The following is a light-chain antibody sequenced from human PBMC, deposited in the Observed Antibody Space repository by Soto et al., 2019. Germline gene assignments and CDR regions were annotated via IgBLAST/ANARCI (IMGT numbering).Light chain of an antibody. CDR1: QGIANY. J-gene: IGKJ3*01. V-gene: IGKV1-27*01. Sequence: DIQMTQSPSSLSASVGDRVTITCRASQGIANYLAWYQQKPGKVPKLLIHAASTLEPGVPSRFSGSGFGTDFTLSISSLQPEDFATYYCQKYNGAPFTFGPGTKVDIK. CDR2: AAS. CDR3: QKYNGAPFT.